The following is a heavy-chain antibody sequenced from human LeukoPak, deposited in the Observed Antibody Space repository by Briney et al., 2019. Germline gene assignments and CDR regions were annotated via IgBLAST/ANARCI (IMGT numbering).Heavy chain of an antibody. J-gene: IGHJ4*02. CDR1: GGSISSGSYY. Sequence: SQTLSLTCTVSGGSISSGSYYWSWIRQPAGKGLEWIGRIYTSGSTNYNPSLKSRVTMSVDTSKNQFSLKLSSVTAADTAVYYCARVNYYDSSGYYSEGFDYWGQGTLVTVSS. V-gene: IGHV4-61*02. CDR2: IYTSGST. CDR3: ARVNYYDSSGYYSEGFDY. D-gene: IGHD3-22*01.